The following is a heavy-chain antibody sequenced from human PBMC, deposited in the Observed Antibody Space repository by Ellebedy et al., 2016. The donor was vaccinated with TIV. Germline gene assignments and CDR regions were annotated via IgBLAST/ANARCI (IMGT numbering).Heavy chain of an antibody. CDR1: GGSISSGDYY. J-gene: IGHJ6*02. Sequence: SETLSLXCTVSGGSISSGDYYWSWIRQPPGKGLEWIGEINHSGSTNYNPSLKSRVTISVDTSKNQFSLQLNSVTPEDTAVYYCARENRIEAAGSVLYYGIDVWGQGTTVTVSS. D-gene: IGHD6-13*01. V-gene: IGHV4-30-4*01. CDR2: INHSGST. CDR3: ARENRIEAAGSVLYYGIDV.